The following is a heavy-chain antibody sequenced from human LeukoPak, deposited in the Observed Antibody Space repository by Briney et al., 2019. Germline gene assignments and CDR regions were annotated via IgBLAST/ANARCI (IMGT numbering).Heavy chain of an antibody. V-gene: IGHV4-39*01. Sequence: SETLSLTCTVSGGSISSRTYYWGWIRQPPGKGLEWIGSSYYSGSTYYNPSLKSRVTISVDTSKNQFSLKLRSVTAADRAVYYCARLADCSSTRCHDYWGQGTLVTVSS. CDR2: SYYSGST. D-gene: IGHD2-2*01. CDR1: GGSISSRTYY. J-gene: IGHJ4*02. CDR3: ARLADCSSTRCHDY.